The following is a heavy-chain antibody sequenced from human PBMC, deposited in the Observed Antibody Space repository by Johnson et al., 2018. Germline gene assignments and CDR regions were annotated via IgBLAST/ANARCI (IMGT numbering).Heavy chain of an antibody. CDR1: GFTFSTYA. CDR3: ARDTRGYNAEYFQH. D-gene: IGHD3-22*01. CDR2: ISRNGDST. Sequence: VQLVQSGGGVVQPGRSLRLSCAASGFTFSTYAMHWVRQAPGKGLEYVSTISRNGDSTYYGNAGKGRFTISRDNSKNTLYLQMGSLRAEDMAVYYCARDTRGYNAEYFQHLGQGTLVTVSS. V-gene: IGHV3-64*01. J-gene: IGHJ1*01.